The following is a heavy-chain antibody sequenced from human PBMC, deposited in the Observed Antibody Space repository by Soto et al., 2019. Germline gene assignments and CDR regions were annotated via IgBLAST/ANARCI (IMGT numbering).Heavy chain of an antibody. Sequence: QVQLVQSGAEVKKPGASVKVSCKASGYTFTGYYMHWVRHAPGQGLEWMGWINPNSGGTNYAQKFQGWVTMTRDTSISTAYMELSRLRSDDTAVYYCARELGYCSSTSCLNWFDPWGQGTLVTVSS. V-gene: IGHV1-2*04. CDR2: INPNSGGT. CDR3: ARELGYCSSTSCLNWFDP. D-gene: IGHD2-2*01. J-gene: IGHJ5*02. CDR1: GYTFTGYY.